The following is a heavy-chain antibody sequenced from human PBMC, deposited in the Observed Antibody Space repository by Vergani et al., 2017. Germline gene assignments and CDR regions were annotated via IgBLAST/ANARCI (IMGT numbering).Heavy chain of an antibody. D-gene: IGHD1-1*01. CDR1: GYTFTNYA. V-gene: IGHV7-4-1*02. CDR2: INTNTDNP. CDR3: ARGRYNGRPHVNY. J-gene: IGHJ4*02. Sequence: QVQLVQSESELKKSGASVKVSCKTSGYTFTNYAMNWVRQAPGQGLQWMGWINTNTDNPTYAQGFTGRFVFSLDTSVSTAYLQINSLKAEDTAVYYCARGRYNGRPHVNYGGQGTLVTVSS.